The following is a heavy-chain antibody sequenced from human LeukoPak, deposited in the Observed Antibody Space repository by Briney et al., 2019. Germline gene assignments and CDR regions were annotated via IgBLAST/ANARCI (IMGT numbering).Heavy chain of an antibody. V-gene: IGHV4-59*01. CDR1: GGSISSYY. CDR2: IYYSGST. CDR3: AREWGYCTNSVCYNWFDP. J-gene: IGHJ5*02. Sequence: SETLSLTCTVSGGSISSYYWSWIRQPPGKGLEWIGYIYYSGSTNYNPSLKSRVAISVDTSKNQFSLKLSSVTAADTAVYYCAREWGYCTNSVCYNWFDPWGQGTLVTVSS. D-gene: IGHD2-8*01.